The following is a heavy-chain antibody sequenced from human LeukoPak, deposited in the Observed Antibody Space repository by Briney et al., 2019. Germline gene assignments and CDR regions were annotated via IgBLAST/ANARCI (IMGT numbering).Heavy chain of an antibody. CDR3: ARDTAEADYFDY. D-gene: IGHD6-25*01. Sequence: GGSLRLSCAASGFTFSNYWMHWVRQAPGKGLVWVSRINSDARSTSYADSVKGRFTISRDNAKNSLYLQMNSLRAEDTAVYYCARDTAEADYFDYWGQGTLVTVSS. CDR1: GFTFSNYW. CDR2: INSDARST. V-gene: IGHV3-74*01. J-gene: IGHJ4*02.